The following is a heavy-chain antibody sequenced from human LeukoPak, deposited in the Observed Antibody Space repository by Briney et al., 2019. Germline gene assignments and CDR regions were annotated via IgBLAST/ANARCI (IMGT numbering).Heavy chain of an antibody. CDR3: ARFLYHATSSYSKGTPL. J-gene: IGHJ4*02. CDR1: GGTFNIYP. D-gene: IGHD3-22*01. CDR2: IIASSGTT. Sequence: SVKVSCKAYGGTFNIYPVYWVRQAPGQGLEWMGKIIASSGTTQYAQKFQGRVTLTSDKSTSTVYMEMSSLTSEDTAVYFCARFLYHATSSYSKGTPLWGQGTLVTVSS. V-gene: IGHV1-69*06.